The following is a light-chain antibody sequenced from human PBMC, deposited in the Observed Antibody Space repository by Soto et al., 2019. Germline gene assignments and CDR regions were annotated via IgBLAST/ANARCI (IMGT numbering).Light chain of an antibody. V-gene: IGKV1-5*01. CDR2: AAS. J-gene: IGKJ1*01. CDR3: QQYNTYSWT. Sequence: DSQMTQSPSTLSASVGDRVTITCRAGQSISTWLAWYQQKPGQAPKLLISAASNLESGVPSRFSGSGSGTEFTLTISGLQPDDFATYYCQQYNTYSWTFGQGTKVDIK. CDR1: QSISTW.